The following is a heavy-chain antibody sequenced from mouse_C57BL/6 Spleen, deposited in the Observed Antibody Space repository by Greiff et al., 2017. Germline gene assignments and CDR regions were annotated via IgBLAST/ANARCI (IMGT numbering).Heavy chain of an antibody. D-gene: IGHD1-1*02. V-gene: IGHV1-50*01. J-gene: IGHJ4*01. Sequence: QVQLQQPGAELVKPGASVKLSCKASGYTFTSYWMQWVKQRPGQGLEWIGEIDPSDSYTNYNQKFKGKATLTVDTSSSTAYMQLSSLTSEDSAVYYCARRWVGAMDCWGQGTSVTVSS. CDR1: GYTFTSYW. CDR2: IDPSDSYT. CDR3: ARRWVGAMDC.